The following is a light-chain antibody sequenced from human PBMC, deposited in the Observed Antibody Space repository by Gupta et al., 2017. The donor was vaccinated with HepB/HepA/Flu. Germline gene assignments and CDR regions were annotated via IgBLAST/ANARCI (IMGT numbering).Light chain of an antibody. V-gene: IGLV2-11*01. J-gene: IGLJ1*01. CDR1: SSDVGDYDY. CDR2: NVS. CDR3: CSYAGYDTYV. Sequence: QSALTQPRSVSGSPGQSVTISCTGTSSDVGDYDYVSWYQQRPGKAPKLIIYNVSQRPPGVTGRFSGSKSGNTASLTISGRQEEEEDDYYCCSYAGYDTYVFGTGTKVTVL.